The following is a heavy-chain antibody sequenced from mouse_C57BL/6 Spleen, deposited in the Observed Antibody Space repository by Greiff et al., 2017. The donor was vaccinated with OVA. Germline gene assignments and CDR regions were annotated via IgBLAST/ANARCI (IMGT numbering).Heavy chain of an antibody. J-gene: IGHJ3*01. CDR2: ILPGSGST. CDR1: GYTFTGYW. Sequence: QVQLQQSGAELMKPGASVKLSCKATGYTFTGYWIEWVKQRPGHGLEWIGEILPGSGSTNYNEKFKGKATLTADTSSNTAYMQLSSLTTEDSAIYYCARDSSGYFAYWGQGTLVTVSA. CDR3: ARDSSGYFAY. V-gene: IGHV1-9*01. D-gene: IGHD3-2*02.